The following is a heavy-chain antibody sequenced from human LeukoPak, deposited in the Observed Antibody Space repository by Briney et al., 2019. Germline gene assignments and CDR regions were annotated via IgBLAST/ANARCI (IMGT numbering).Heavy chain of an antibody. CDR3: ARDQLLAPYYYYGMDV. CDR1: GFTFSSYE. D-gene: IGHD2-2*01. V-gene: IGHV3-48*03. Sequence: GGSLRLSCAASGFTFSSYEMNGVRQAPGKGLWWVSYISSSGSTIYYADPVKGRFTISRDNAKNSLYLQMNSLRAEDTAVYYCARDQLLAPYYYYGMDVWGQGTTVTVSS. CDR2: ISSSGSTI. J-gene: IGHJ6*02.